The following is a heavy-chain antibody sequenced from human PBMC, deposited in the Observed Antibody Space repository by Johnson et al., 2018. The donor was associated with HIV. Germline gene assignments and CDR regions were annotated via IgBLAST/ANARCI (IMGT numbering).Heavy chain of an antibody. V-gene: IGHV3-15*01. J-gene: IGHJ3*02. CDR1: GFSFRNAW. Sequence: VQLVESGGGLVAPGGSLRLSCAASGFSFRNAWMSWVRQAPGKGLEWVGRVKNKADGGTIDYAAFVKGRFIISRDDSKNTLYLQMNSLKTEDTAVYYCTTARNRLGSRSGWAGFWAFDIWGQGTMGTVSS. CDR2: VKNKADGGTI. D-gene: IGHD6-19*01. CDR3: TTARNRLGSRSGWAGFWAFDI.